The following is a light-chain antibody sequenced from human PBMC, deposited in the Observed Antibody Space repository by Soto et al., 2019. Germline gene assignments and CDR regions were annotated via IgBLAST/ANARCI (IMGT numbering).Light chain of an antibody. Sequence: EIVLTQSPGTLSLSPGAGATLSCRASQSVASSFIAWFQQKPGQPPRLLIYTASSRAPGIPDRFTASGSGTDFTLTISRLEPEDFAVYYCHKYGPSPLTFGGGTKVEI. V-gene: IGKV3-20*01. J-gene: IGKJ4*01. CDR2: TAS. CDR1: QSVASSF. CDR3: HKYGPSPLT.